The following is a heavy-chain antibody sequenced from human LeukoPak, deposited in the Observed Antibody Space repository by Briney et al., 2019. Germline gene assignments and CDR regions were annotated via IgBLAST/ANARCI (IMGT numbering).Heavy chain of an antibody. CDR3: AKDRGIAVAGHFDY. CDR2: ISYDGSNK. Sequence: GRSLRLSCAASGFTFSSYGMHGVRQAPGEGLEGVAVISYDGSNKYYADSVKGRFTSSGDNSKNTLYLQMNSLRAEDTAVYYCAKDRGIAVAGHFDYWGQGTLVTVSS. J-gene: IGHJ4*02. CDR1: GFTFSSYG. D-gene: IGHD6-19*01. V-gene: IGHV3-30*18.